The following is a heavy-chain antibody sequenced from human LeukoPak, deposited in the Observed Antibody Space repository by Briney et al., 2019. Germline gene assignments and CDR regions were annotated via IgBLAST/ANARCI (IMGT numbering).Heavy chain of an antibody. V-gene: IGHV1-69*06. Sequence: ASVKVSCKASGYTFTSYYMHWVRQAPGQGLEWMGGIIPIFGTANYAQKFQGRVTITADKSTSTAYMELSRLRSDDTAVYYCARDIRSSTSCSLLDPWGQGTLATVSS. CDR1: GYTFTSYY. CDR2: IIPIFGTA. D-gene: IGHD2-2*01. CDR3: ARDIRSSTSCSLLDP. J-gene: IGHJ5*02.